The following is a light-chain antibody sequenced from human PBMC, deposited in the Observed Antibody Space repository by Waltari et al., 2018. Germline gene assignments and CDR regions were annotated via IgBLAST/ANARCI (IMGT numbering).Light chain of an antibody. J-gene: IGKJ2*01. V-gene: IGKV3-15*01. Sequence: EIVMTQSPATLSVSPGERATLSCRGSQSVSSNLAWYQQKPGQPRRLLIFDACRRATGIHAKFHGSGSGTEFTLTISSLQSEDFAVYYCQQYNNWPPYTFGQGTKLDIK. CDR3: QQYNNWPPYT. CDR2: DAC. CDR1: QSVSSN.